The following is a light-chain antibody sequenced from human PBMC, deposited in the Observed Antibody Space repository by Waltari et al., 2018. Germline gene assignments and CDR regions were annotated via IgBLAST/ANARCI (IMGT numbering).Light chain of an antibody. CDR1: QGVSNR. J-gene: IGKJ4*01. CDR2: GAS. V-gene: IGKV1-16*02. CDR3: QQYSSHPYT. Sequence: IQMTQSPSPLPAPVAARVTINCRARQGVSNRLAWFQQKPGKAPKSLIYGASNLHSGVPAKFSGGGSGTDFTLTITSLQPEDFGSYYCQQYSSHPYTFGGGTRVEIK.